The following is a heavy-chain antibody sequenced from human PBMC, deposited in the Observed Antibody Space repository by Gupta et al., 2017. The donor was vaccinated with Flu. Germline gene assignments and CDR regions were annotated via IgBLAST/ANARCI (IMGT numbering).Heavy chain of an antibody. CDR2: ISGSGGST. CDR3: AKDLYHPGIAAAGRPRDLMFEFDY. CDR1: GFTFSSYA. J-gene: IGHJ4*02. Sequence: EVQLLESGGGLVQPGGSLRLSCAASGFTFSSYAMSWVCQAPGKGLEWVSAISGSGGSTYDADSVKGRFTISRDNSKNTLYLQMNSLRAEDTAVYYCAKDLYHPGIAAAGRPRDLMFEFDYWGQGTLVTVSS. V-gene: IGHV3-23*01. D-gene: IGHD6-13*01.